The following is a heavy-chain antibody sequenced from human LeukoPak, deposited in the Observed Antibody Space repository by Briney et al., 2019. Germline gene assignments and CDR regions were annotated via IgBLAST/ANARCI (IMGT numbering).Heavy chain of an antibody. CDR1: GGSISSSSYY. CDR3: GRRASSGWYGYYYYYMDV. V-gene: IGHV4-39*01. D-gene: IGHD6-19*01. J-gene: IGHJ6*03. Sequence: SETLSLTCTVSGGSISSSSYYWGWIRQPPGKGLEWIGSIYYSGSTYYNPSLKSRVTISVDTAQNQFSLKLRSVTAAATAVYCCGRRASSGWYGYYYYYMDVWGKGTTVTVSS. CDR2: IYYSGST.